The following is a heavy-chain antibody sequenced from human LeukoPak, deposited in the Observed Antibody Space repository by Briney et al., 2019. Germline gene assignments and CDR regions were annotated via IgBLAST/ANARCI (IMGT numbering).Heavy chain of an antibody. Sequence: SETLSLTCTVSGGSISSYYWSWIRQPPGKGLEWIGYIYYSGSTNYNPSLKSRVTISVDTSKNQFSLKLSSVTAADTAVYYCARDDYDSSGPRFDPWGQGTLVTVSS. D-gene: IGHD3-22*01. CDR2: IYYSGST. CDR3: ARDDYDSSGPRFDP. J-gene: IGHJ5*02. V-gene: IGHV4-59*01. CDR1: GGSISSYY.